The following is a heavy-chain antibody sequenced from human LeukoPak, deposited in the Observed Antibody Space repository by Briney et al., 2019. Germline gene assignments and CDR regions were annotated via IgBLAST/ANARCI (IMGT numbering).Heavy chain of an antibody. Sequence: SVKVSCKASGGTFSSYAISWVRQTPGQGLEWMGGIIPIFGTANYAQKFQGRVTITVDESTSTAYMELSSLRSEDTAVYYCARKYYYDSSGYYYYGMDVWGQGTTVTVSS. V-gene: IGHV1-69*13. J-gene: IGHJ6*02. D-gene: IGHD3-22*01. CDR1: GGTFSSYA. CDR3: ARKYYYDSSGYYYYGMDV. CDR2: IIPIFGTA.